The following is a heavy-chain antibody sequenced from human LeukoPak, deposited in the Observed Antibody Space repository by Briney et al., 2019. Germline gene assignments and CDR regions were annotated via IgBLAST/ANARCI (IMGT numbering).Heavy chain of an antibody. CDR3: ARGGGVIEFDY. Sequence: PGVSLRLSCAASGFTFTIYTMSWVRQAPGKGLEWVSGISGSGGSIYYADSVKGRITISRDNSKNTVYPQMNTLRADDTAVYYCARGGGVIEFDYWGQGTLVTVSS. V-gene: IGHV3-23*01. CDR2: ISGSGGSI. D-gene: IGHD3-16*02. J-gene: IGHJ4*02. CDR1: GFTFTIYT.